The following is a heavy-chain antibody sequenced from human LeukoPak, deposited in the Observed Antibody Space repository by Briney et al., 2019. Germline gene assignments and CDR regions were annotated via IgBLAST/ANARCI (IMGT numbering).Heavy chain of an antibody. CDR2: INHSGST. CDR3: ASSVVAYPFPDFDY. Sequence: SETLSLTCAVYGGSFSGYYWSWIRQPPGKGLEWIGEINHSGSTNYNPSLKSRVTISVDTSKNQFSLKLSSVTAADTAVYYCASSVVAYPFPDFDYWGQGTLVTVSS. V-gene: IGHV4-34*01. J-gene: IGHJ4*02. CDR1: GGSFSGYY. D-gene: IGHD2-15*01.